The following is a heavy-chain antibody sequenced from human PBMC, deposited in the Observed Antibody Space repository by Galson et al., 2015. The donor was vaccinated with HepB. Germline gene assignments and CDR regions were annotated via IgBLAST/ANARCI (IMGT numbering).Heavy chain of an antibody. Sequence: SEPLSLTCTVSGGSISSSSDYWGWIRQPPGKGLEWIGSIYYSGSTYYNSSLKSRVTISLGTSKKQFSLKPNSVTAADTAVYYCARDATRGFDYWGQGTLVTVSS. V-gene: IGHV4-39*07. CDR3: ARDATRGFDY. CDR2: IYYSGST. J-gene: IGHJ4*02. CDR1: GGSISSSSDY.